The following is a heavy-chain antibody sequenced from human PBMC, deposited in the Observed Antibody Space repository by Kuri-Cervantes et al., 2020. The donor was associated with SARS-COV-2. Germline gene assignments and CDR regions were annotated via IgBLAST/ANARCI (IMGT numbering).Heavy chain of an antibody. CDR3: ARGGSSGRYYFDY. CDR2: ISSSSSYI. CDR1: GFTFSSYS. Sequence: GGSLRLSCAASGFTFSSYSMNWVRQAPGKGLEWVSSISSSSSYIYYADSVKGRFTISRDNAKNSLYLQMNSLRAEDTAVYYCARGGSSGRYYFDYWGQGTLVTVSS. J-gene: IGHJ4*02. D-gene: IGHD6-19*01. V-gene: IGHV3-21*01.